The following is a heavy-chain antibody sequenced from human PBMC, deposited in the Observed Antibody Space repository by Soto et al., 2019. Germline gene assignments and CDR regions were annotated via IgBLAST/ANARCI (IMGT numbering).Heavy chain of an antibody. D-gene: IGHD5-12*01. CDR3: AREMATIRDAFDI. V-gene: IGHV3-33*01. CDR1: GFTFSSYG. CDR2: IWYDGSNK. Sequence: QVQLVESGGGVVQPGRSLRLSCAASGFTFSSYGRHWVRQAPGKGLEWVAVIWYDGSNKYYADSVKGRFTISRDNSKNTLYLQMNSLRAEDTAVYYGAREMATIRDAFDIWGQGTMVTVSS. J-gene: IGHJ3*02.